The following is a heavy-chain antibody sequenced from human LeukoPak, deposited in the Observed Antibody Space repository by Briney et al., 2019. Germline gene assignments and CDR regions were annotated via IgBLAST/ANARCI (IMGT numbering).Heavy chain of an antibody. CDR2: INSDGSST. V-gene: IGHV3-74*01. Sequence: GGSLRLSCAASGFTFSSHWMHWVRQAPGKGLVWVSRINSDGSSTSYADSVKGRLTISRDNAKNTLYLEMNSLRAEDTALYYCAREGSYISSFDCWGQGTLVTVSS. CDR1: GFTFSSHW. CDR3: AREGSYISSFDC. D-gene: IGHD6-13*01. J-gene: IGHJ4*02.